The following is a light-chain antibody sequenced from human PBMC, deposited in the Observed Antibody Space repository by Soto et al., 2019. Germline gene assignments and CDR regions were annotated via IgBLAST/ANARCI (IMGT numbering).Light chain of an antibody. CDR1: QYINTR. V-gene: IGKV3-15*01. CDR3: QQYYNWPS. CDR2: GAS. J-gene: IGKJ5*01. Sequence: ENVIRQSPSTLSSFTNDRVTLSCRASQYINTRLAWYQQRPGQAPRLLIYGASTRATGIPGSFSGSGSGTEFTLTISSLQSEDFAFYYCQQYYNWPSFGQVRRLEVK.